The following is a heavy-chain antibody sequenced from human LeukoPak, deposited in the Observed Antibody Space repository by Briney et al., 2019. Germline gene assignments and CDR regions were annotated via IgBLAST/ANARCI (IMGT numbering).Heavy chain of an antibody. J-gene: IGHJ4*02. CDR3: AREGYYGSGSPPSLYFDY. Sequence: GGSLRLSRSASGFPFRNYGIPWVRQAPGKGLEWVAVTSSDLNVKLYADSVKGRFTISRDNSRSTLYLQMNSLRPEDTAIYYCAREGYYGSGSPPSLYFDYWGQGTLVTVSS. V-gene: IGHV3-30*03. D-gene: IGHD3-10*01. CDR1: GFPFRNYG. CDR2: TSSDLNVK.